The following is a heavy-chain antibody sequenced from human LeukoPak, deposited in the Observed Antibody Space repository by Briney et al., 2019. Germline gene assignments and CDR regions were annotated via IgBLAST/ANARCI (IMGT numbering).Heavy chain of an antibody. CDR1: GFTFSSYA. V-gene: IGHV3-23*01. Sequence: GGSLRLSCAASGFTFSSYAMSWVRQAPGKGLEWVSAISGSGGSTYYADSVKGRFTISRDNSKNTLYLQMNSLRAEDTAVYYCAKRGAEVGATVAPGDYWGQGTLVAVSS. CDR2: ISGSGGST. D-gene: IGHD1-26*01. CDR3: AKRGAEVGATVAPGDY. J-gene: IGHJ4*02.